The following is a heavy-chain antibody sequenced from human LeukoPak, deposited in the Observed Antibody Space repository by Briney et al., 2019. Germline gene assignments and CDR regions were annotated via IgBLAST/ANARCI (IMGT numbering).Heavy chain of an antibody. Sequence: GGSLRLSCAASGFTFSSYAMSWVRQAPGKGLEWVSAISGSPGSTYYADSVKGRFTISRDNSKNSLYLQMNSLRAGDTAVYYCARKWEGLLWFGEFLTNYYYYYMDVWGKGTTVTISS. CDR2: ISGSPGST. CDR1: GFTFSSYA. V-gene: IGHV3-23*01. CDR3: ARKWEGLLWFGEFLTNYYYYYMDV. D-gene: IGHD3-10*01. J-gene: IGHJ6*03.